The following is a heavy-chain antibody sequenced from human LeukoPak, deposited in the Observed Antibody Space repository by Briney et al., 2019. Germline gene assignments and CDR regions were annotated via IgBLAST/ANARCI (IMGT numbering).Heavy chain of an antibody. J-gene: IGHJ3*02. Sequence: GGSLRLSCAASGFTFDDYGMSWVRQAPGKGLEWVSGINWNGGSTGYADSVKGRFTISRDNARNSLYLQMNSLRAEDAALYHCARTYGVHDAFDIWGQGTMVTVSS. CDR3: ARTYGVHDAFDI. D-gene: IGHD4-17*01. CDR2: INWNGGST. CDR1: GFTFDDYG. V-gene: IGHV3-20*01.